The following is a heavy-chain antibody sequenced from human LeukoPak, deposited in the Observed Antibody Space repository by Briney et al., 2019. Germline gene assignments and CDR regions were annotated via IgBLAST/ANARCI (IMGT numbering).Heavy chain of an antibody. CDR3: AKDLSMIWCSTTTCSYFDY. V-gene: IGHV3-30*02. D-gene: IGHD2-2*01. Sequence: GGSLRLSCAASGFTFSSYGIHWVRQAPGKGLKWVAFIRYDGSNKYYADSVKGRFTISRGNSKSTLYLQMNSLRAEDTAVYYCAKDLSMIWCSTTTCSYFDYWGQGTLVTVSS. CDR2: IRYDGSNK. CDR1: GFTFSSYG. J-gene: IGHJ4*02.